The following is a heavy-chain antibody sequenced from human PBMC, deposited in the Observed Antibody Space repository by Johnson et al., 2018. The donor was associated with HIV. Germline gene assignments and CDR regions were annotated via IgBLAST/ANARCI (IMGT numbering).Heavy chain of an antibody. V-gene: IGHV3-33*06. Sequence: QVQLVESGGGVVQPGRSLRLSCAASGFTFSSYGMHWVRQAPGKGLEWVAVIWYDGSNKYYADSVKGRFTISRDNSKNTLYLQMNSLRAEDTAVYYCAKVNRPNRGSWVDDAFDIWGQGTMVTVSS. CDR1: GFTFSSYG. D-gene: IGHD1-26*01. J-gene: IGHJ3*02. CDR3: AKVNRPNRGSWVDDAFDI. CDR2: IWYDGSNK.